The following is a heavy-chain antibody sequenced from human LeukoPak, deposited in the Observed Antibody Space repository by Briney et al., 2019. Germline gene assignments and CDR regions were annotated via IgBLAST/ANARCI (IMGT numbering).Heavy chain of an antibody. V-gene: IGHV3-30*04. Sequence: GGSLRLSCAASGFAFSNYAMHWVRQAPGKGLQWVAVISYDETKKYYADSLKGRFIISRDNSKNTLYLGMNSLRTEDTAVYYCAIGDGLGELSSSFDHWGQGTLVTVSS. J-gene: IGHJ4*02. CDR1: GFAFSNYA. CDR2: ISYDETKK. CDR3: AIGDGLGELSSSFDH. D-gene: IGHD3-16*02.